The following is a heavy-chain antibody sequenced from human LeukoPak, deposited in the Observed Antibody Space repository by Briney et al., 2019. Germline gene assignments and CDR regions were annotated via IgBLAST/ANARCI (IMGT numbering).Heavy chain of an antibody. CDR3: VADCSSTSCYVSDY. Sequence: ASVKVSCKASGYTFTGYYMHWVRQAPGQGLEWMGWINPNSGGTNYAQKFQGRVTMTRDTSISTAYMELSGLRSDDTAVYYCVADCSSTSCYVSDYWGQGTLVTVSS. J-gene: IGHJ4*02. D-gene: IGHD2-2*01. V-gene: IGHV1-2*02. CDR1: GYTFTGYY. CDR2: INPNSGGT.